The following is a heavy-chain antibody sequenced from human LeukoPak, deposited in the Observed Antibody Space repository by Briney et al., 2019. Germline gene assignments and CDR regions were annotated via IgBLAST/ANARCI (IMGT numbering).Heavy chain of an antibody. Sequence: ASVKVSCKASGYTFTGYYMRWVRQAPGQGLEWMGWINPNSGGTNYAQDFQGRVTMTRDTSISTAYMDLSRLTSDDTAVYYCATGSTIFGYYWGQGTLVTVSS. V-gene: IGHV1-2*02. CDR2: INPNSGGT. CDR1: GYTFTGYY. J-gene: IGHJ4*02. CDR3: ATGSTIFGYY. D-gene: IGHD3-9*01.